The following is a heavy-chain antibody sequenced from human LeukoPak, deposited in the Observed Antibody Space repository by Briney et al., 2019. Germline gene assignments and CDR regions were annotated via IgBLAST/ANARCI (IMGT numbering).Heavy chain of an antibody. J-gene: IGHJ6*03. CDR1: GYTFNRYG. Sequence: GASVKVSCKASGYTFNRYGTSWVRQAPGQGLEWMGWISAYNGYTKNVQKFQGRVTMTTDTSTSTAYMELRSLRSDDTAVYYCARCRYYYMDVWGKGTTVTVSS. CDR2: ISAYNGYT. V-gene: IGHV1-18*01. CDR3: ARCRYYYMDV.